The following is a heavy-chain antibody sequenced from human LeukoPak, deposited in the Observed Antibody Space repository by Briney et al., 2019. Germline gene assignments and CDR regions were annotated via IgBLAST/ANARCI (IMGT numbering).Heavy chain of an antibody. CDR3: ARRRGDAFDI. V-gene: IGHV1-18*03. CDR1: GFALTTYN. J-gene: IGHJ3*02. Sequence: GASVKVSCKASGFALTTYNIVWLRQAPGQGLEWVGWITAFNGNTDYAQKVQGRVTMTRDTSTSTAYMELRSLRSEDMAVYYCARRRGDAFDIWGQGTMVTVSS. CDR2: ITAFNGNT. D-gene: IGHD3-10*01.